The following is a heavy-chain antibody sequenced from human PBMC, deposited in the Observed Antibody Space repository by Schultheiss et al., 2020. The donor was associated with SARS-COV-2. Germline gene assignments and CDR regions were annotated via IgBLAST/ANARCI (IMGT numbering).Heavy chain of an antibody. CDR1: GGSISSYY. Sequence: SETLSLTCTVSGGSISSYYWSWIRQPPGKGLEWIGEINHSGSTNYNPSLKSRVTISVDTSKNQFSLKLNSVTAADTAVYYCARASTSIAAAGTPWFDYWGQGTLVTVSS. J-gene: IGHJ4*02. D-gene: IGHD6-13*01. CDR3: ARASTSIAAAGTPWFDY. CDR2: INHSGST. V-gene: IGHV4-59*12.